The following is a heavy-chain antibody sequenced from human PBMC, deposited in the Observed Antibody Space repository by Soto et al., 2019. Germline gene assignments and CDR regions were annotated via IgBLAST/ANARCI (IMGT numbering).Heavy chain of an antibody. V-gene: IGHV1-18*01. CDR2: ISVYNGNT. D-gene: IGHD4-17*01. Sequence: QVQLVQSGAEMKKPGASVKVTCKASGYTFAIYGISWVRQAPGQGLEWMGWISVYNGNTNYAHNLQGRVTMTTDTSTSSAYMEVRSLRSDDTAVYYCARDGGNGNSVCYSGMDVWGQGTTVTVSS. CDR3: ARDGGNGNSVCYSGMDV. CDR1: GYTFAIYG. J-gene: IGHJ6*02.